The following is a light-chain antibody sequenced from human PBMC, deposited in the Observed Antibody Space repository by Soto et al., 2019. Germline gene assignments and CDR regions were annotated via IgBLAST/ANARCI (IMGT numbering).Light chain of an antibody. Sequence: SSELTQTPSVSVAPGQTATVTCGGTNIGRKSVHWYQQRPGQAPVLVVYDDTVRPSGIPERFSGSNSGNTATLTISSVEAGDEADYYCQVWESSNDHVVFGGGTKLTVL. J-gene: IGLJ3*02. CDR1: NIGRKS. CDR2: DDT. V-gene: IGLV3-21*02. CDR3: QVWESSNDHVV.